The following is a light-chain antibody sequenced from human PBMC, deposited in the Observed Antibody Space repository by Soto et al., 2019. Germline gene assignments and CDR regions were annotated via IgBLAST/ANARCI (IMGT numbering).Light chain of an antibody. CDR3: QQYDRSWT. CDR1: QTVSHNY. V-gene: IGKV3-20*01. J-gene: IGKJ1*01. CDR2: GAS. Sequence: EMVLTQSPGPLSLFPGERATLPCWASQTVSHNYLAWYQQKPGQAPRLLIYGASSRASGIPDRFSGSGSGTDFILTISRLEPEDFAVYYCQQYDRSWTFGQGTKVDIK.